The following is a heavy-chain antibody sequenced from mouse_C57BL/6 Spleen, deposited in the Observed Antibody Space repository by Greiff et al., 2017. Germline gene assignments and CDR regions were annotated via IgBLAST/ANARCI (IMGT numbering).Heavy chain of an antibody. CDR1: GFTFTDYY. Sequence: EVKLVESGGGLVQPGGSLSLSCAASGFTFTDYYMSWVRQPPGKALEWLGFIRNKANGYTAAYSAAVKGRFTISRENSQSILYLQMNALRAEDSATYYCARFYDGYYGAYWGQGTLVTVSA. V-gene: IGHV7-3*01. D-gene: IGHD2-3*01. CDR2: IRNKANGYTA. J-gene: IGHJ3*01. CDR3: ARFYDGYYGAY.